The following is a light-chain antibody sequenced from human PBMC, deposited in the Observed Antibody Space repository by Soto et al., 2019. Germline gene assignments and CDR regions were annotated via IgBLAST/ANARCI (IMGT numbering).Light chain of an antibody. CDR3: QHFGGTTFT. V-gene: IGKV3D-15*01. CDR1: QGVTTN. Sequence: EIVMTQSPASLSVSPGERVTLSCRAGQGVTTNFAWYQQKSGQSPRLLIYDVSTRATGIPDRFSGSGSGTDFTLTISRLEPGDFAVYYCQHFGGTTFTFGQGTRLEI. CDR2: DVS. J-gene: IGKJ5*01.